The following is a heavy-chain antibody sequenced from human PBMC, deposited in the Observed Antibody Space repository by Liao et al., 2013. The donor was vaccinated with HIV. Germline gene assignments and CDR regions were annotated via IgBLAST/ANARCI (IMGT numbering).Heavy chain of an antibody. J-gene: IGHJ2*01. V-gene: IGHV4-4*07. CDR1: GGSISSYY. CDR2: IYTSGST. D-gene: IGHD2-2*02. CDR3: ARSDLGYCSSTSCYTHWYFDL. Sequence: QVQLQESGPGLVKPSETLSLTCTVSGGSISSYYWSWIRQPAGKGLEWIGRIYTSGSTNYNPSLKSRVTMSVDTSKNQFSLKLSSVTAADTAVYYCARSDLGYCSSTSCYTHWYFDLWGRGTLVTVSS.